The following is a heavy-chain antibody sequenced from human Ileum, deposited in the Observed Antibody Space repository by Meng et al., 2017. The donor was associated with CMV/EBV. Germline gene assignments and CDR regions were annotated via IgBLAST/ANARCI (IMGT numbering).Heavy chain of an antibody. CDR3: LLIAGTTEGGVDAFDV. Sequence: GGSLRLSCAASGFTFSSDWMHWVRQAPGKGLMWVARVDSAGSGTSYADSVKGRFTISRGNARNTLYLQMNSLRVEDTAVYYCLLIAGTTEGGVDAFDVWGQGTKVTVSS. D-gene: IGHD1-26*01. CDR1: GFTFSSDW. V-gene: IGHV3-74*01. J-gene: IGHJ3*01. CDR2: VDSAGSGT.